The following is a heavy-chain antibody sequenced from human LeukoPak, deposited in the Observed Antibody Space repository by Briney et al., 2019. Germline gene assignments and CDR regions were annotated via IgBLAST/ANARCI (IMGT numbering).Heavy chain of an antibody. Sequence: PGGSLRLSCAASGFTFSSYWMHWVRQAPGKGLVWVSRINSDGNSTSYADSVKGRFTISRDNAKNTLYLQMNSLRVEDTAVYYCAREGGYCSFTRCYHNWIDPWGQGTLVTASS. J-gene: IGHJ5*02. CDR3: AREGGYCSFTRCYHNWIDP. CDR1: GFTFSSYW. D-gene: IGHD2-2*01. V-gene: IGHV3-74*01. CDR2: INSDGNST.